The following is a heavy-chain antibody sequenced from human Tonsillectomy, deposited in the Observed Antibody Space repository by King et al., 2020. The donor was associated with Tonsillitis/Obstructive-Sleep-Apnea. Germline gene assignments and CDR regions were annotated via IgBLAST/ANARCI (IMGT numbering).Heavy chain of an antibody. J-gene: IGHJ3*02. D-gene: IGHD6-13*01. CDR1: GSTFSGSA. Sequence: VQLVESGGGLVQPGGSLKLSCAASGSTFSGSAMHWVRQASGKGLEWVGRIRSKANSYATAYAAAVKGRFTISSDDAKNTAYLQMNSRQTEDTAVYYCTSYIAAAGTVAFDIWGQGTMVTVSS. CDR3: TSYIAAAGTVAFDI. V-gene: IGHV3-73*02. CDR2: IRSKANSYAT.